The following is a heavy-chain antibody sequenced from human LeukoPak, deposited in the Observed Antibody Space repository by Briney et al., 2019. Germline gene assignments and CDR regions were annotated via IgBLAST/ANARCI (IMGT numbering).Heavy chain of an antibody. Sequence: SETLSLTCAVSGGSISSSNWWSWVRQPPGKGLEWIGQIYHSGSTNYNPSLKSRVAISVDKSKNQFSLNLNSVTAADTAVYYCARAGQGYCTSASCYLYLDYWGQGTLVTVSS. CDR1: GGSISSSNW. J-gene: IGHJ4*02. CDR3: ARAGQGYCTSASCYLYLDY. CDR2: IYHSGST. D-gene: IGHD2-2*01. V-gene: IGHV4-4*02.